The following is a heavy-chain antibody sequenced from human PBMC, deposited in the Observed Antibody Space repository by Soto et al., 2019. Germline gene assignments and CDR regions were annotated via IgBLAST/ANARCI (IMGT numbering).Heavy chain of an antibody. J-gene: IGHJ4*02. D-gene: IGHD6-19*01. Sequence: WSRQKQGKGLEWVSAISGSGGSTYYADSVKGRFTISRDNSKNTLYLQMNSLRAEDTAVYYCAKDAAFNGWYGYSDYWGQGTLVTVSS. CDR2: ISGSGGST. CDR3: AKDAAFNGWYGYSDY. V-gene: IGHV3-23*01.